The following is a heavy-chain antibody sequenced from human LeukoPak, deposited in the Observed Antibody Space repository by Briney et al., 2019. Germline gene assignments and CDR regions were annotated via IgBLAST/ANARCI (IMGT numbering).Heavy chain of an antibody. CDR1: GFTFDDYA. CDR3: AKDISEDYDSSGNFDY. D-gene: IGHD3-22*01. V-gene: IGHV3-9*01. CDR2: ISWNSGSI. J-gene: IGHJ4*02. Sequence: GGSLRLSCAASGFTFDDYAVHWVRQAPGKGLEWVSGISWNSGSIGYADSVKGRFTISRDNAKNSLYLQMNSLRAEDTALYYCAKDISEDYDSSGNFDYWGQGTLVTVSS.